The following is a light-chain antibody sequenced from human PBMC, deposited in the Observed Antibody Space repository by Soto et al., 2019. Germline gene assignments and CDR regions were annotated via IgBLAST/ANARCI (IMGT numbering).Light chain of an antibody. J-gene: IGLJ2*01. V-gene: IGLV2-14*01. CDR1: SSDIGTYDY. CDR3: SSYTTTTAPEV. Sequence: QSVLTQPASVSGSPGQSITISCTGTSSDIGTYDYVSWYQHHPGQAPKLMIYEVTNRPSGVSDRFSGSKSGKTASLTISGLQAEDEADYYCSSYTTTTAPEVFGGGTQLTVL. CDR2: EVT.